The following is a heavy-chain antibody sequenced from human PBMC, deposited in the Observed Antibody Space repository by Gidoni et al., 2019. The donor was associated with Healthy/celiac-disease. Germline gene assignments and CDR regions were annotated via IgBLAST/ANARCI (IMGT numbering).Heavy chain of an antibody. CDR2: ISSSSSYI. Sequence: EVQLVESGGGLVKPGGSLRLSCAASGFTFSRYSMNWVRQAPGKGLEWVSSISSSSSYIYYADSVKGRFTISRDNAKNSLYLQMNSLRAEDTAVYYCARANRAAAGTGYDYWGQGTLVTVSS. D-gene: IGHD6-13*01. CDR1: GFTFSRYS. J-gene: IGHJ4*02. CDR3: ARANRAAAGTGYDY. V-gene: IGHV3-21*01.